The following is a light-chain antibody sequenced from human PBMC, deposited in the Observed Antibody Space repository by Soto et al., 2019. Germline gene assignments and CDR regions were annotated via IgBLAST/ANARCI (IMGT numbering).Light chain of an antibody. J-gene: IGKJ4*02. CDR2: DTF. CDR1: QSVDKY. CDR3: QQRKSGPPLT. Sequence: EVVLTQSPATLSLSTGERATLSCRASQSVDKYLAWYQQRPGQAPRLLIYDTFNRANGTPARCSGSGSGANYTLTISSLEHEDFAVHYCQQRKSGPPLTFGGGNKVEIK. V-gene: IGKV3-11*01.